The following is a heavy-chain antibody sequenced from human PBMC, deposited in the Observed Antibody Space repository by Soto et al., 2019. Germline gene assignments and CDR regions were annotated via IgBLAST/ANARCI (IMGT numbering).Heavy chain of an antibody. J-gene: IGHJ4*02. CDR1: GFTFSSYA. CDR2: ISSNGGST. CDR3: VKDTGPYYDILTGYYRHFDY. V-gene: IGHV3-64D*06. Sequence: EVQLVESGGGLVQPGGSLRLSCSASGFTFSSYAMHWVRQAPGKGLEYVSAISSNGGSTYYADSVKGRFTISRDNSKNTLYLQMSSLRAEDTAAYYCVKDTGPYYDILTGYYRHFDYWGQGTLVTVSS. D-gene: IGHD3-9*01.